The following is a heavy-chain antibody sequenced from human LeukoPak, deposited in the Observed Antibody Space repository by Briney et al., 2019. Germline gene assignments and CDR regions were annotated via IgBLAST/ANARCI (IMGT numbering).Heavy chain of an antibody. D-gene: IGHD1-26*01. Sequence: GGSLRLSCVASGFTFGKYWMSWVRQAPGKGLEWVANIKLDGSEKNYVDSVKGRFTISRDNTKNSLYLQMNSLRVEDTAVYYCAKRCPHKRGFDYWGQGTLVTVSS. CDR2: IKLDGSEK. CDR3: AKRCPHKRGFDY. CDR1: GFTFGKYW. J-gene: IGHJ4*02. V-gene: IGHV3-7*03.